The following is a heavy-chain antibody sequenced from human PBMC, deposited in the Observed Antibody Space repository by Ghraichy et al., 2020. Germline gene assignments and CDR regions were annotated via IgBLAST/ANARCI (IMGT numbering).Heavy chain of an antibody. CDR2: IHHTGTT. V-gene: IGHV4-38-2*02. CDR1: AYSISSGYF. D-gene: IGHD2-15*01. CDR3: ARVGYCSGGSCLHYFDY. J-gene: IGHJ4*02. Sequence: SETLSLTCTVSAYSISSGYFWGWIRQPPGKGLEWIGSIHHTGTTYYNPSLTSRLTLSLDPPRNQFSLKLSSVTAADTAVYYCARVGYCSGGSCLHYFDYWGQGTLVTVSS.